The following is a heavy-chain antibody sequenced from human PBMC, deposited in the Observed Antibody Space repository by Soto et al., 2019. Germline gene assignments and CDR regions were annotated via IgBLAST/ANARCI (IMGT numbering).Heavy chain of an antibody. V-gene: IGHV1-58*01. CDR2: IVVGSGNT. J-gene: IGHJ6*02. CDR3: AALFHSGSYSVYYYYGMDV. D-gene: IGHD1-26*01. CDR1: GFTFTSSA. Sequence: SVKVSCKASGFTFTSSAVQWVRQARGQRLEWIGWIVVGSGNTNYAQKFQERVTITRDMSTSTAYMELSSLRSEDTAVYYRAALFHSGSYSVYYYYGMDVWGQGTTVTVSS.